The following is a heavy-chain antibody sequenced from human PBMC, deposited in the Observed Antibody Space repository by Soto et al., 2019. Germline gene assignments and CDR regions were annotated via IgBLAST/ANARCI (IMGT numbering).Heavy chain of an antibody. Sequence: GGSLRLSCAASGFTFSSYAMSWVRQAPGKGLEWVSAISGSGGSTYYADSVKGRFTISRDNSKNTLYLQMNSLRAEDTAVYYCAKDGGGSGSYYYPYCDYWGQGTLVTVSS. CDR1: GFTFSSYA. CDR2: ISGSGGST. CDR3: AKDGGGSGSYYYPYCDY. V-gene: IGHV3-23*01. D-gene: IGHD3-10*01. J-gene: IGHJ4*02.